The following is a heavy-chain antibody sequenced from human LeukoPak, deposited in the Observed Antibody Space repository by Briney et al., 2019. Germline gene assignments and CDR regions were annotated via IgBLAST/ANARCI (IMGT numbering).Heavy chain of an antibody. J-gene: IGHJ6*03. D-gene: IGHD3-3*01. Sequence: SVKVSFKASGGTLSSYAISWVRQAPGQGLEWMGGIIPIFGTANYAQKFQGRVTITTDESTSTAYMELSSLRSEDTAVYYCARAGIRVLEWHSSYYYYYMDVWGKGTTVTVSS. CDR1: GGTLSSYA. CDR3: ARAGIRVLEWHSSYYYYYMDV. V-gene: IGHV1-69*05. CDR2: IIPIFGTA.